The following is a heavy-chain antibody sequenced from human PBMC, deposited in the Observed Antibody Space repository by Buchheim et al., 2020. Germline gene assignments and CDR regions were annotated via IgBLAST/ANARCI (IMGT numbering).Heavy chain of an antibody. J-gene: IGHJ4*02. CDR3: ARAINVGIAAADLSDY. Sequence: QVQLVESGGGVVQPGRSLRLSCAASGFTFSSYAMHWVRQAPGKGLEWVAVISYDGSNKYYADSVKGRFTISRDNSKNTLYLQMNSLRAEDTAVYYCARAINVGIAAADLSDYWGQGPL. V-gene: IGHV3-30-3*01. D-gene: IGHD6-13*01. CDR2: ISYDGSNK. CDR1: GFTFSSYA.